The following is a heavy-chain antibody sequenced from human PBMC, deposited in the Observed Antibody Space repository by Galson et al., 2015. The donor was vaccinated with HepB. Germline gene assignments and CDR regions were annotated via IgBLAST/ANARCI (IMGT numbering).Heavy chain of an antibody. CDR1: GFTFSSYA. V-gene: IGHV3-23*01. J-gene: IGHJ4*02. D-gene: IGHD3-10*01. Sequence: SLRLSCAASGFTFSSYALTWVRQAPGKGLEWVSAISGSGGSTYYADSVKGRFTISRDTSKNTLYLQMNSLRAEDTAVYYCAKDSRSCSGNSCYYGLYDYWGQGTLVTVSS. CDR3: AKDSRSCSGNSCYYGLYDY. CDR2: ISGSGGST.